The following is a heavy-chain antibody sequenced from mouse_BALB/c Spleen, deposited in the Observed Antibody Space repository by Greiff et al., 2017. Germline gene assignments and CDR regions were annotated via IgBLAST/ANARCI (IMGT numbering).Heavy chain of an antibody. CDR1: GFTFTDYY. Sequence: EVQLVESGGGLVQPGGSLRLSCATSGFTFTDYYMSWVRQPPGKALEWLGFIRNKANGYTTEYSASVKGRFTISRDNSQSILYLQMNTLGAEDSATYYCARDIDYDSMDYWGQGTSVTVSS. CDR2: IRNKANGYTT. V-gene: IGHV7-3*02. CDR3: ARDIDYDSMDY. J-gene: IGHJ4*01.